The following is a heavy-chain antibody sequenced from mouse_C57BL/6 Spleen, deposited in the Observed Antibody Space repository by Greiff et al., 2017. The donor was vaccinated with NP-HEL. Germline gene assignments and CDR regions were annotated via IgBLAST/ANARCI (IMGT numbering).Heavy chain of an antibody. CDR1: GYTFTSYG. V-gene: IGHV1-81*01. J-gene: IGHJ4*01. D-gene: IGHD1-1*01. CDR2: IYPRSGNT. CDR3: ARYYYGSSPDYAMDY. Sequence: QVQLQQSGAELARPGASVKLSCKASGYTFTSYGISWVKQRTGQGLEWIGEIYPRSGNTYYNEKLKGKATLTADKSSSTAYMELRSLTSEDSAVYFCARYYYGSSPDYAMDYWGQGTSVTVAS.